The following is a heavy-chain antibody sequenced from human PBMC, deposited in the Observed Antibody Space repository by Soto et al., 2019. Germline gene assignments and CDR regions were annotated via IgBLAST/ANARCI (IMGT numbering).Heavy chain of an antibody. V-gene: IGHV1-69*01. CDR3: AREKCIGRSCYSDY. Sequence: QVQLVQSGAEVKKPGSSVKVSCKASVGTFSSYAIRWVRQAPGQGLEWMGGIIHIFGAANYAQKFQGRVTITADASTSTAYVELSRLRSEDTALYYCAREKCIGRSCYSDYWGQGTLVTVSS. D-gene: IGHD1-26*01. J-gene: IGHJ4*02. CDR1: VGTFSSYA. CDR2: IIHIFGAA.